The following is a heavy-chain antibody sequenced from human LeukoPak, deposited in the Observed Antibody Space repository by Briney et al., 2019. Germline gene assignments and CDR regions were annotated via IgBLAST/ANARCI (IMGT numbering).Heavy chain of an antibody. CDR2: ISGSGGST. CDR1: GFTFSSYA. J-gene: IGHJ4*02. Sequence: GGSLRLSCAASGFTFSSYAMSWVRQAPGKGLEWVSAISGSGGSTYYADSVKGRFTISRDNSKNTLYLQMNSLSAEDTAVYYCAKGSSSWQMGAFDYWGQGTLVTVSS. D-gene: IGHD6-13*01. V-gene: IGHV3-23*01. CDR3: AKGSSSWQMGAFDY.